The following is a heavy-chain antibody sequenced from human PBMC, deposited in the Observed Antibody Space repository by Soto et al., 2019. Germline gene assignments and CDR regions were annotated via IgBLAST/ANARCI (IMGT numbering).Heavy chain of an antibody. CDR2: ISNNGINK. D-gene: IGHD6-6*01. V-gene: IGHV3-30*03. CDR3: ARVIRADSTSSNFYYYSGLDV. J-gene: IGHJ6*02. CDR1: GFTFSTYG. Sequence: QVQLVESGGGVVQPGRSLRLSCAASGFTFSTYGMHWVRQAPGKGLEWLAVISNNGINKYYADSVKSRFTISRDNSKDTLFLQMNSLRGEDTAIYYCARVIRADSTSSNFYYYSGLDVWGQGTTVTVSS.